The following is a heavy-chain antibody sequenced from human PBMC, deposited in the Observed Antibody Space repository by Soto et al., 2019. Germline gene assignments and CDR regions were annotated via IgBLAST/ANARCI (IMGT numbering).Heavy chain of an antibody. J-gene: IGHJ3*01. D-gene: IGHD5-12*01. CDR2: IGGRGNRA. CDR1: GFIFTNYA. Sequence: SLRLSCAASGFIFTNYAMNWVRQAPGKGLEWVSVIGGRGNRAYYADSVQGRFTMSRDNSKNTLSLQMSSLTADDTAIYYCVREGRGSFDFWGRGTMVTVSS. V-gene: IGHV3-23*01. CDR3: VREGRGSFDF.